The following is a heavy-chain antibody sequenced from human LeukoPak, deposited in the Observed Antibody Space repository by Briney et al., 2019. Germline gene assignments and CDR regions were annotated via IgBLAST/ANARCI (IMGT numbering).Heavy chain of an antibody. CDR2: ISGSGGST. J-gene: IGHJ4*02. D-gene: IGHD5-24*01. CDR3: AKDRLATRTFDY. Sequence: PGGSLRLSCAASGFTFSSYAMSWVRLAPGKGLEWVSAISGSGGSTYYADSVKGRFTISRDNSKNTLYLQMNSLRAEDTAVYYCAKDRLATRTFDYWGQGTLVTVSS. CDR1: GFTFSSYA. V-gene: IGHV3-23*01.